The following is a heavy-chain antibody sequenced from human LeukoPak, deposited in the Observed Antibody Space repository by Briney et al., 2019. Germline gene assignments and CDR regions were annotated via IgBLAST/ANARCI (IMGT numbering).Heavy chain of an antibody. CDR3: AKAQGYSSGNYFDY. J-gene: IGHJ4*02. Sequence: GGSLRLSCAASGFTFSSYGMHWVRQAPGKGLEWVSVIYSGGSTYYADSVKGRFTISRDNSKNTLYLQMNSLRAEDTAVYYCAKAQGYSSGNYFDYWGQGTLVTVSS. V-gene: IGHV3-NL1*01. CDR1: GFTFSSYG. CDR2: IYSGGST. D-gene: IGHD6-19*01.